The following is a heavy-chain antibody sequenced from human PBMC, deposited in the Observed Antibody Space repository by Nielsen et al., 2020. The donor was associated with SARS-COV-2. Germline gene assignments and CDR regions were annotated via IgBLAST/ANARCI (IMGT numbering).Heavy chain of an antibody. CDR1: GFTFSDYY. CDR2: ISSSGSTI. CDR3: AREGERHSSGWTDY. D-gene: IGHD6-25*01. V-gene: IGHV3-11*01. Sequence: GESLKISCAASGFTFSDYYMSWIRQAPGKGLEWVSYISSSGSTIYYADSVKGRFTISRDNAKNSLYLQMNSLRAEDTAVYYCAREGERHSSGWTDYWGQGTLVTVSS. J-gene: IGHJ4*02.